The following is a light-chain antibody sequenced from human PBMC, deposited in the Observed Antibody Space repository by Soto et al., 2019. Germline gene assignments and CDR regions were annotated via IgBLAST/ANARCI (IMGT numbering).Light chain of an antibody. J-gene: IGLJ2*01. CDR1: SSDVGGYNY. Sequence: QSALPQPASVSRSPGQSITISCTGTSSDVGGYNYVSWYQQHPDKAPKLMIYDVSNRPSGVSNRFSGSKSGNTASLTISGLQAEDEADYYCSSYTSSSTTVFGGGTKVTVL. CDR3: SSYTSSSTTV. CDR2: DVS. V-gene: IGLV2-14*01.